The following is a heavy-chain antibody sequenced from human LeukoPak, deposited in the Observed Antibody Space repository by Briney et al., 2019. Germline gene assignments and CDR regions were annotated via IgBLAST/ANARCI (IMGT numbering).Heavy chain of an antibody. CDR2: INPSGCST. CDR1: GYTFTSYY. J-gene: IGHJ4*02. CDR3: ARVVPDCSSTSCYSPLGYGDYYLLFDY. D-gene: IGHD2-2*01. Sequence: ASVKVSCKASGYTFTSYYMHWVRQAPGQGLEWMGIINPSGCSTSYARKFQGRVTMTRDTSTSTVYMELSSLRSEDTAVYYCARVVPDCSSTSCYSPLGYGDYYLLFDYWGQGTLVTVSS. V-gene: IGHV1-46*01.